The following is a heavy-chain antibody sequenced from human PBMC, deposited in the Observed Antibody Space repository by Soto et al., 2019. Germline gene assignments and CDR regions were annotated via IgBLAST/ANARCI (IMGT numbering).Heavy chain of an antibody. CDR1: GYSISSSNW. CDR3: ARREIQGPIDY. Sequence: QVQLQESGPGLVKPSDTLSLTCAVSGYSISSSNWWGWIRQPPGKGLEWIGYIYYSGTTYYNPSLKNRVTMSVGTSKNQFSLKLTSVTAVDTAVYYCARREIQGPIDYWGQGTLVTVSS. J-gene: IGHJ4*02. V-gene: IGHV4-28*01. D-gene: IGHD1-26*01. CDR2: IYYSGTT.